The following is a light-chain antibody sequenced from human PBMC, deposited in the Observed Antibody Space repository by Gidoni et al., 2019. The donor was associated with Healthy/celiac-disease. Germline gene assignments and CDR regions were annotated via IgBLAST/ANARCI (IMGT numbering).Light chain of an antibody. CDR1: SSDVGSYNL. CDR3: CSYAGSSTGGVV. J-gene: IGLJ2*01. Sequence: QSALTQPASVSGSPGQSITISCTGTSSDVGSYNLVSWYQQHPGKAPKRMIYEVSKRPSGVSNRFSGSKSGNTASLTISGLQAEDEADYYCCSYAGSSTGGVVFGGGTKLTVL. CDR2: EVS. V-gene: IGLV2-23*02.